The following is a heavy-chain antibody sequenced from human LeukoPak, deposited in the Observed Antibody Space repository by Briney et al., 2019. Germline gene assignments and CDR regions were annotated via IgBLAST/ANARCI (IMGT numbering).Heavy chain of an antibody. J-gene: IGHJ6*02. CDR2: ISAYNGNI. V-gene: IGHV1-18*01. CDR3: ARHFRKKHIVVVTGIGVDYYYGMDV. Sequence: ASVKVSCKASGYSFSSYGISWVRQAPGQGLEWMGWISAYNGNINYAQKLQGRVTMTTDTSTSTAYMELRSLRSDDTAVYYCARHFRKKHIVVVTGIGVDYYYGMDVWGQGTTVTVSS. D-gene: IGHD2-21*02. CDR1: GYSFSSYG.